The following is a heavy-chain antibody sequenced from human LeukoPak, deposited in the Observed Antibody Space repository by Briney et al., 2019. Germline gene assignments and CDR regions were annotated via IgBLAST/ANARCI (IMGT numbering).Heavy chain of an antibody. CDR2: LSYDGSNE. Sequence: GRSLRLSCAASGFTFSSYAMHWVRQAPGKGREWVAVLSYDGSNEYYADSVKGRFTISRDNAKNTLYLQMNRPGAEDTAVYYCIRGLGGGSDYWGLGTLVTVTS. V-gene: IGHV3-30*03. D-gene: IGHD6-25*01. J-gene: IGHJ4*02. CDR3: IRGLGGGSDY. CDR1: GFTFSSYA.